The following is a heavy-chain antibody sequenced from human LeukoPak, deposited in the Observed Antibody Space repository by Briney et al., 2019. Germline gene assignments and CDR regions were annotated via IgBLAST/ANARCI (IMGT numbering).Heavy chain of an antibody. CDR2: IYTSGST. J-gene: IGHJ4*02. D-gene: IGHD1-26*01. CDR1: GGSISSYY. CDR3: ARAGYIVGATLFDY. Sequence: SETLSLTCTLCGGSISSYYWSWIRQPAGKGLEWIGRIYTSGSTNYNPSLKSRVTMSVDTSKNQFSLKLSSVTAADTAVYYCARAGYIVGATLFDYWGQGTLVTVSS. V-gene: IGHV4-4*07.